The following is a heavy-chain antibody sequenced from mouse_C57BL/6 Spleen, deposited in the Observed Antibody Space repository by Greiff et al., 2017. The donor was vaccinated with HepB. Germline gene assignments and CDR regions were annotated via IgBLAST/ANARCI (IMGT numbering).Heavy chain of an antibody. D-gene: IGHD1-1*01. CDR1: GYTFTDYE. V-gene: IGHV1-15*01. CDR3: TRDYGTREFAY. J-gene: IGHJ3*01. Sequence: VQRVESGAELVRPGASVTLSCKASGYTFTDYEMHWVKQTPVHGLEWIGAIDPETGGTAYNQKFKGKAILTADKSSSTAYMELRSLTSEDSAVYYCTRDYGTREFAYWGQGTLVTVSA. CDR2: IDPETGGT.